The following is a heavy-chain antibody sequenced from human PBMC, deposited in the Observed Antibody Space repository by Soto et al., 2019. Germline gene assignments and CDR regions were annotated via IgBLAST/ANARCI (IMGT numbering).Heavy chain of an antibody. V-gene: IGHV3-21*06. CDR2: RTSSSAYI. Sequence: LSNAVTGYIDSIHRTPRVPQAPGKGLEWLSYRTSSSAYIYYADSVRGRLTISRDNAQNSVDLHVNNLRSEDTAVYYCTIHILRTRGYLWVHG. D-gene: IGHD2-2*02. CDR1: GYIDSIHR. J-gene: IGHJ2*01. CDR3: TIHILRTRGYL.